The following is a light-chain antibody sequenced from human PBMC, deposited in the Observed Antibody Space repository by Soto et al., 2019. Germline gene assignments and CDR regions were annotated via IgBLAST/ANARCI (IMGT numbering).Light chain of an antibody. CDR1: NIGSKG. J-gene: IGLJ2*01. Sequence: SYELTQPPSVSVAPGETARISCGGTNIGSKGVHWYQQKPGQAPVLVIYSDTDLPPVIPERFSGSNSANMATLTISRVEAGDEADYYCQVWDSGSAHVFFGGGTKLTVL. CDR3: QVWDSGSAHVF. V-gene: IGLV3-21*01. CDR2: SDT.